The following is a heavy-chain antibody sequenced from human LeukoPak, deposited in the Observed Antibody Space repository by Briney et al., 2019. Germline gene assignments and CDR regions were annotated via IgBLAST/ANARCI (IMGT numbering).Heavy chain of an antibody. CDR1: GFAFENYA. CDR3: ATGFLTGDALDI. J-gene: IGHJ3*02. V-gene: IGHV3-9*01. CDR2: ISWNSDNI. D-gene: IGHD1-20*01. Sequence: GRSLRLSCAASGFAFENYAMHWVRQAPGKGLEWVSDISWNSDNIGYADSVKGRFTISRDNAKNSLYLQMNSLRPEDTALYYCATGFLTGDALDIWGQGTMVTVSS.